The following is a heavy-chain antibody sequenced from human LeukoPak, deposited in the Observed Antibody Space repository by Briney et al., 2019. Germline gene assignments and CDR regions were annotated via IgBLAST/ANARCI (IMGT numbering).Heavy chain of an antibody. V-gene: IGHV1-46*01. D-gene: IGHD3-22*01. CDR2: INPSGGGT. CDR3: ATGPPYYYDSSGYYGLDY. Sequence: ASVKVSCKASGYTFTNDYIHWVRQAPGQGLEWMGIINPSGGGTTYAQKFQGRVTMTEDTSTDTAYMELSSLRSEDTAVYYCATGPPYYYDSSGYYGLDYWGQGTLVTVSS. CDR1: GYTFTNDY. J-gene: IGHJ4*02.